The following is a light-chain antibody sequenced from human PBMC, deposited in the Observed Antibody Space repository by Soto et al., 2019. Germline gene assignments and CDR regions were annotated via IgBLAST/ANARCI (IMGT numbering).Light chain of an antibody. CDR2: DVS. J-gene: IGLJ1*01. V-gene: IGLV2-14*01. CDR3: SSYTSSSFYV. CDR1: SSDVGGYNY. Sequence: SVLPQPASVSGSPGQSITISCTGTSSDVGGYNYVSWYQQHPGKAPKLMIYDVSNRPSGVSNRFSGSKSGNTASLTISGLQAEDEADYYCSSYTSSSFYVFGTGTKVTVL.